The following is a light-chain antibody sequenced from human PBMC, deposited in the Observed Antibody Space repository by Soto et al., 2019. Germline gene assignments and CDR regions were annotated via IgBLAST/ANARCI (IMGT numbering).Light chain of an antibody. CDR1: QSVFSFY. CDR3: QQYASSPLT. V-gene: IGKV3-20*01. Sequence: PGERANLACRHCQSVFSFYLAWYQQKPGQAPRLLIHGASNRATGLPDRFSGSGSGTDFTLTISRLEPEDFAVYYCQQYASSPLTFGGGTEVEIK. CDR2: GAS. J-gene: IGKJ4*01.